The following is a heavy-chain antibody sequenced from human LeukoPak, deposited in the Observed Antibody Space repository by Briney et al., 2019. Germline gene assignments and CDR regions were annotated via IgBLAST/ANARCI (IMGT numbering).Heavy chain of an antibody. J-gene: IGHJ4*02. Sequence: GGSLRLSCAASGFTFSSYAMTWVRQAPGKGLQWVSAVSGSGAHTYYADSVKGRFTISRDNSRDTLYLQMNSLRAEDTAMYFCAKEGAASYDGGHQSPAFDSWGQGTRVTVSS. CDR2: VSGSGAHT. CDR3: AKEGAASYDGGHQSPAFDS. V-gene: IGHV3-23*01. CDR1: GFTFSSYA. D-gene: IGHD4-23*01.